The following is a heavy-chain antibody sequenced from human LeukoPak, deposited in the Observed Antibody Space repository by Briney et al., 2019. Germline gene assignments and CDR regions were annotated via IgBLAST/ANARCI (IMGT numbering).Heavy chain of an antibody. J-gene: IGHJ4*02. CDR3: ARVRSAYSSGWPPLGY. V-gene: IGHV3-33*01. CDR1: GFTFSSYG. D-gene: IGHD6-19*01. CDR2: IWYDGSNK. Sequence: GGSLRLSCAASGFTFSSYGMHWVRQAPGKGLEGVAVIWYDGSNKYYADSVKGRFTISRDNSKNTLYLQMNSLRAEDTAVYYCARVRSAYSSGWPPLGYWGQGTLVTVSS.